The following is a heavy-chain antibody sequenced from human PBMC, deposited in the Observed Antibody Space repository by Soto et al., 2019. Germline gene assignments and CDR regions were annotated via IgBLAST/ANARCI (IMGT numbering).Heavy chain of an antibody. J-gene: IGHJ6*02. CDR2: ISSSGSTI. Sequence: PGGSLSLSCAASGFTFSDYYMSWIRQAPGKGLEWVSYISSSGSTIYYADSVKGRFTISRDNAKNSLYLQMNSLRAEDTAVYYCARASVVPAAMSFGGLRSTYGMDVWGQGTTVTVSS. V-gene: IGHV3-11*01. CDR3: ARASVVPAAMSFGGLRSTYGMDV. CDR1: GFTFSDYY. D-gene: IGHD2-2*01.